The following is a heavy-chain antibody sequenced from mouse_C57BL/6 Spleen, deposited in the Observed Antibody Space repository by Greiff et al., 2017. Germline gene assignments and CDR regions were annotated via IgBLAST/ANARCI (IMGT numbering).Heavy chain of an antibody. V-gene: IGHV1-55*01. Sequence: QVQLQQSGAELVKPGASVKMSCKASGYTFTSYWITWVKQRPGQGLEWIGDIYPGSGSTNYNEKFKSKATLTVDTSSSTAYMQLSSLTSEDSAVYYCARADYGYDGYAMDYWGQGTSVTVSS. CDR2: IYPGSGST. CDR1: GYTFTSYW. D-gene: IGHD2-2*01. J-gene: IGHJ4*01. CDR3: ARADYGYDGYAMDY.